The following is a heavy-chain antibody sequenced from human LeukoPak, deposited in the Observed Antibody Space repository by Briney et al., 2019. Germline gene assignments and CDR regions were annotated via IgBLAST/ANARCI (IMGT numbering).Heavy chain of an antibody. J-gene: IGHJ4*02. CDR2: IYSGGTT. CDR3: ARALPAASHTSFDY. V-gene: IGHV3-66*01. Sequence: QASETLSLTCTVSGGSISSYYWSWVRQAPGQGLEWVSIIYSGGTTYYADSVKGRFTISRDISRNMVYLQMNSLRAEDTAVFYCARALPAASHTSFDYWGQGTLVTVSS. D-gene: IGHD2-2*01. CDR1: GGSISSYY.